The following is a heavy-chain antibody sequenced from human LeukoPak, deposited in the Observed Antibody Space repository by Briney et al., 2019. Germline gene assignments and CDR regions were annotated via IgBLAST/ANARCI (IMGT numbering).Heavy chain of an antibody. CDR3: ARSLVGATGDWFDP. J-gene: IGHJ5*02. D-gene: IGHD1-26*01. CDR1: GYTFTSYD. CDR2: IIPIFGTA. Sequence: SVKVSCKASGYTFTSYDINWVRQATGQGLEWMGWIIPIFGTANYAQKFQGRVTITTDESTSTAYMELSSLRSEDTAVYYCARSLVGATGDWFDPWGQGTLVTVSS. V-gene: IGHV1-69*05.